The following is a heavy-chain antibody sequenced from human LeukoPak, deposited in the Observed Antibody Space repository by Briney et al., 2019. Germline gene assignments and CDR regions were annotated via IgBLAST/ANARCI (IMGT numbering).Heavy chain of an antibody. Sequence: ASVKVSCKVSGYTLTELSMHWVRQAPGKGLEWMGGFDPEDGETIYAQKFQGRVTMTEDTSTDTAYMELSSLRSEDTAVYYCSGGVPIRSRSKGPDYYDSSGPPPPLYWGQGTLVTVSS. CDR2: FDPEDGET. D-gene: IGHD3-22*01. V-gene: IGHV1-24*01. J-gene: IGHJ4*02. CDR1: GYTLTELS. CDR3: SGGVPIRSRSKGPDYYDSSGPPPPLY.